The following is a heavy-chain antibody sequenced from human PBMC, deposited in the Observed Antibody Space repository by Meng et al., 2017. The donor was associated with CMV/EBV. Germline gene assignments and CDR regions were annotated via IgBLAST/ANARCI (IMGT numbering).Heavy chain of an antibody. V-gene: IGHV4-34*01. J-gene: IGHJ4*02. CDR3: ASSLTYPDY. CDR1: GGSSSGYY. D-gene: IGHD2-15*01. Sequence: QWRLQRLGVGLLTPSERLSLPCAVSGGSSSGYYWSWIRQPPGKWLEWIGETTHSGSTTYNPSLKSRVTISVDTSKNQFSLKLSSVTAADTAVYYCASSLTYPDYWGQGTLVTVSS. CDR2: TTHSGST.